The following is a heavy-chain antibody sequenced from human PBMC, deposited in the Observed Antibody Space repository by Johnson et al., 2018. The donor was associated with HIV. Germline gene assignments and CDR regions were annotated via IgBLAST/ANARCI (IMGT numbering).Heavy chain of an antibody. Sequence: VQLVESGGGLVQPGGSLRLSCAASGFTFSSYSMNWVRQAPGKGLEWVSYISSSSSTIYYADSVKGRFTISRDNAKNSLYLQMNSRRAEDTAVYYCARDSIVGASGGSAFDIWGQGTMVTVSS. CDR2: ISSSSSTI. D-gene: IGHD1-26*01. V-gene: IGHV3-48*01. J-gene: IGHJ3*02. CDR3: ARDSIVGASGGSAFDI. CDR1: GFTFSSYS.